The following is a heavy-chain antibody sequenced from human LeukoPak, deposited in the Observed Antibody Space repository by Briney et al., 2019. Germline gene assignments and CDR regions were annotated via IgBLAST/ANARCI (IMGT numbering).Heavy chain of an antibody. CDR3: ASRNEAKQYYDYVWGSSCAFDI. CDR2: IYYSGST. D-gene: IGHD3-16*01. V-gene: IGHV4-39*07. CDR1: GGSISSSSYY. J-gene: IGHJ3*02. Sequence: SETLSLTCTVSGGSISSSSYYWGWIRQPPGKGLEWIGSIYYSGSTYYNPSLKSRVTISVDTSKNQFSLKLSSVTAADTAVYYCASRNEAKQYYDYVWGSSCAFDIWGQGTMVTVSS.